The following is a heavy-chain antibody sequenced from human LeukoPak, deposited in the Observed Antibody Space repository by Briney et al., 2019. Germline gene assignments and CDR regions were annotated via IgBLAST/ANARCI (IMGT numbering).Heavy chain of an antibody. D-gene: IGHD3-10*01. CDR3: AKYPGEAAI. CDR2: IHYSGST. Sequence: PSETLSLTCTVSGGSISSSSYYWGWIRQPPGKGLEWIGSIHYSGSTYYNPSLKSRVTISVDTSKNQFSLKLSSVTAADTAVYYCAKYPGEAAIWGQGTMVTVSS. CDR1: GGSISSSSYY. J-gene: IGHJ3*02. V-gene: IGHV4-39*01.